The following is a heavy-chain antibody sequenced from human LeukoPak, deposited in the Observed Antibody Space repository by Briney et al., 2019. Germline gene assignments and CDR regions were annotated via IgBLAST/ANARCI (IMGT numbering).Heavy chain of an antibody. D-gene: IGHD2-2*01. J-gene: IGHJ6*04. CDR2: ISGSGGST. CDR3: AKRESDIVVVPAASWMDV. Sequence: GGSLRLSCAASGFTFSSYAMSWVRQAPGKGLEWVSAISGSGGSTYYADSVKGRFTISRDNSKNTLYLQMNSLRAEDTAVYYCAKRESDIVVVPAASWMDVWGKGTTVTVSS. CDR1: GFTFSSYA. V-gene: IGHV3-23*01.